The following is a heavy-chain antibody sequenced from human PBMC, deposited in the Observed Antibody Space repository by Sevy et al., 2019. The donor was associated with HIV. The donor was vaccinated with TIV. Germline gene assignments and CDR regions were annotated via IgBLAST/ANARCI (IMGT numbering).Heavy chain of an antibody. V-gene: IGHV3-7*01. CDR2: MRQDGNEK. CDR1: GFTFSSYW. Sequence: GGSLRLSCAASGFTFSSYWMTWVRQAPGKGLEWVANMRQDGNEKYYVDSVKGRFTISRDNAKNSLYLQMNGLRAEDTAVYYCARGIYGSGSRLGLGYWGQGTLGTVSS. CDR3: ARGIYGSGSRLGLGY. J-gene: IGHJ4*02. D-gene: IGHD3-10*01.